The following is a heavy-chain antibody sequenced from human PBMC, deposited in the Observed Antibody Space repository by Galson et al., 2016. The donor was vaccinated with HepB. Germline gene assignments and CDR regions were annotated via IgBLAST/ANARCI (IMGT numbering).Heavy chain of an antibody. V-gene: IGHV3-7*04. CDR2: IEQDGSAT. D-gene: IGHD1-7*01. CDR1: GFTFSTYW. Sequence: SLRLSCAASGFTFSTYWMNWVRQAPGNGLEWVADIEQDGSATYYVDSVKGRFTISRDNAKKSLYLQMDSLSAEDTAVYYCARDRRGLELGGQGTLVTVSS. CDR3: ARDRRGLEL. J-gene: IGHJ4*02.